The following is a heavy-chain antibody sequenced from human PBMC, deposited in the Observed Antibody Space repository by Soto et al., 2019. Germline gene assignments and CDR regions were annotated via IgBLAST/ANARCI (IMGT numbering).Heavy chain of an antibody. CDR2: IKQDGSEK. Sequence: PGGSLRLSCAASGFTFSSYWMSWVRQAPGKGLEWVANIKQDGSEKYYVDSVKGRFTISRDNAKNSLYLQMNSLRAEDTAVYYCARGARYDSSGYYGYWGQGTLVTVSS. CDR3: ARGARYDSSGYYGY. CDR1: GFTFSSYW. D-gene: IGHD3-22*01. J-gene: IGHJ4*02. V-gene: IGHV3-7*01.